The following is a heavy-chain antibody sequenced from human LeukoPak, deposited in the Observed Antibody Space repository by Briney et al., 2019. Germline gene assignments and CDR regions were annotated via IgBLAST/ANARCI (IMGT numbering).Heavy chain of an antibody. CDR2: ISSSSTTI. V-gene: IGHV3-48*02. J-gene: IGHJ4*02. Sequence: GGSLRLSCAASGFSLSIYDMHWVRQAPGKGLEWVSYISSSSTTIYYADSVKGRFAISRDNAKNSLYLQMNSLRDEDTAVYYCARSRGSDYWGQGTLVTVSS. CDR3: ARSRGSDY. D-gene: IGHD5-12*01. CDR1: GFSLSIYD.